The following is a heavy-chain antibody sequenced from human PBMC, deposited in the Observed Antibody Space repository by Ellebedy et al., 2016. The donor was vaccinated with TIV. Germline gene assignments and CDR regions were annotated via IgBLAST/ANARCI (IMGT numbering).Heavy chain of an antibody. J-gene: IGHJ4*02. D-gene: IGHD6-13*01. CDR3: ARASPGIAAAGTPKYFDY. CDR1: GFTFSSYD. CDR2: IGTAGDT. V-gene: IGHV3-13*01. Sequence: GGSLRLXXAASGFTFSSYDMHWVRQATGKGLEWVSAIGTAGDTYYPGSVKGRFTISRENAKNSLYLQMNSLRAGDTAVYYCARASPGIAAAGTPKYFDYWGQGTLVTVSS.